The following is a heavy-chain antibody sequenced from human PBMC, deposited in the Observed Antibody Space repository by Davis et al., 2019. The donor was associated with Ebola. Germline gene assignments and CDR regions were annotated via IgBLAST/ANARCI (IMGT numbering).Heavy chain of an antibody. D-gene: IGHD4-17*01. Sequence: PGGSLRLSCKGSGYSFTSYWIGWVRQMPGKGLEWMGIIYPGDSDTRYSPSFQGQVTISADKSISTAYLQWSSLKASDTAMYYCARRMAATVTYYYYGMDVWGQGTTVTVSS. CDR1: GYSFTSYW. CDR3: ARRMAATVTYYYYGMDV. J-gene: IGHJ6*02. CDR2: IYPGDSDT. V-gene: IGHV5-51*01.